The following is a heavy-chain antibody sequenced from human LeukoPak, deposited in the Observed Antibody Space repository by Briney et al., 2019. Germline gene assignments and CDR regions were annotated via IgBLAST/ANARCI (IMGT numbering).Heavy chain of an antibody. CDR3: ATVEVLPVNVGWFDP. J-gene: IGHJ5*02. CDR1: GYTLTELS. CDR2: FDPEDGET. V-gene: IGHV1-24*01. Sequence: ASVKVSCKVSGYTLTELSMHWVRQAPGNGLEWMGGFDPEDGETIYAQKFQGRVTMTEDTSTDTAYMELSSLRSEDTAVYYCATVEVLPVNVGWFDPWGQGTLVTVSS. D-gene: IGHD3-10*02.